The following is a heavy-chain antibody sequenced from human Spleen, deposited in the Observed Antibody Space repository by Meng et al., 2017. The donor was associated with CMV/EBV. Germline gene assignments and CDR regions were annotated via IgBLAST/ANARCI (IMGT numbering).Heavy chain of an antibody. CDR3: ARVLELPPYYYGMDV. CDR1: RFTISNSG. Sequence: GESLKISCKASRFTISNSGMHWVRQAPGKGLEWVAFIRYDGSNKYYADSVKGRFTISRDNAKNTLYLQMNSLRAEDTAVYYCARVLELPPYYYGMDVWGQGTTVTVSS. J-gene: IGHJ6*02. CDR2: IRYDGSNK. V-gene: IGHV3-30*02. D-gene: IGHD1-7*01.